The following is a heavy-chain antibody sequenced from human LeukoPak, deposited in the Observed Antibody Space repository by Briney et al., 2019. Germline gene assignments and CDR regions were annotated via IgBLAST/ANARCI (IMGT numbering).Heavy chain of an antibody. CDR3: ANSGGLGGGSYY. J-gene: IGHJ4*02. CDR1: GFTFSSYG. D-gene: IGHD2-15*01. V-gene: IGHV3-30*18. CDR2: ISYDGSNK. Sequence: GGSLRLSCAASGFTFSSYGMHWVRQAPGKGLEWVAVISYDGSNKYYADSVKGRFTISRDNSKNTLYQQMNSLRAEDAAVYYCANSGGLGGGSYYWGQGTLVTVSS.